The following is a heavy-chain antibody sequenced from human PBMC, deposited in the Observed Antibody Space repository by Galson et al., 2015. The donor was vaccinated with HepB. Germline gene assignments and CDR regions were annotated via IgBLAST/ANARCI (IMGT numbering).Heavy chain of an antibody. D-gene: IGHD5-12*01. Sequence: SVKVSCKASGGTFSSYAISWVRQAPGQGLEWMGRIIPILGIANYAQKFQGRVTITADKSTSTAYMELSSLRSEDTAVYYCARDGSGQYSGYADNSAACGYWGQGTLVTVSS. CDR1: GGTFSSYA. J-gene: IGHJ4*02. V-gene: IGHV1-69*04. CDR3: ARDGSGQYSGYADNSAACGY. CDR2: IIPILGIA.